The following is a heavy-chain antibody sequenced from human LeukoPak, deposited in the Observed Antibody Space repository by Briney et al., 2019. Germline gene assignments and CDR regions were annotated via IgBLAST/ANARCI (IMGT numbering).Heavy chain of an antibody. CDR2: ISGSGGST. Sequence: GGSLRLSCAASGFAFSSYAMSWVRQAPGKGLEWVSAISGSGGSTYYADSVKGRFTISRDNSKNTLYLQMNSLRAEDTAVYYCAKDGAAVTRYFDLWGRGTLVTVSS. CDR3: AKDGAAVTRYFDL. J-gene: IGHJ2*01. V-gene: IGHV3-23*01. D-gene: IGHD4-4*01. CDR1: GFAFSSYA.